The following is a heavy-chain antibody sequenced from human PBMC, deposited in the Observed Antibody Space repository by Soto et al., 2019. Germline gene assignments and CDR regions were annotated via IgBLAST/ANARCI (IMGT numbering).Heavy chain of an antibody. CDR1: GGSISSSSYY. Sequence: SETLSLTCTVSGGSISSSSYYWGWIRQPPGKGLEWIGSIYYSGSTYYNPSLKSRVTISVDTSKYQFSLKLSSVTAADTAVYYCARQTYYYGSGSYPPDYWGQGTLVTVSS. D-gene: IGHD3-10*01. CDR3: ARQTYYYGSGSYPPDY. CDR2: IYYSGST. J-gene: IGHJ4*02. V-gene: IGHV4-39*01.